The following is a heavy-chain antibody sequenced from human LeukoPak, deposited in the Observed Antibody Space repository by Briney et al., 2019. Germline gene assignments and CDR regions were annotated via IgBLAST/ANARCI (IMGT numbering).Heavy chain of an antibody. Sequence: PSETLSLTCTVSGGSISSYYWSWIRQPPGKGLEWIGYIYYSGSTNYNPSLKSRVTISVDTSKNQFSLKLSSVTAADTAVYYCAGQTPAYYYDSSGYYDAFDIWGQGTMVTVSS. J-gene: IGHJ3*02. V-gene: IGHV4-59*08. CDR3: AGQTPAYYYDSSGYYDAFDI. D-gene: IGHD3-22*01. CDR1: GGSISSYY. CDR2: IYYSGST.